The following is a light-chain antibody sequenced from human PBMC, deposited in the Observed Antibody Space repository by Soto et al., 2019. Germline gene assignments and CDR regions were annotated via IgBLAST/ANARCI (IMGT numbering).Light chain of an antibody. Sequence: EIVMTQSPATLSLSPGERATLSCRASQSVSSSYLSWYQQKPGQAPRLLIYGASTRATGIPARFSGSGSGTDFTLTISSLQPEDFAVYYCQQDYNLPHTFGQGTKVEIK. J-gene: IGKJ1*01. CDR3: QQDYNLPHT. V-gene: IGKV3D-7*01. CDR1: QSVSSSY. CDR2: GAS.